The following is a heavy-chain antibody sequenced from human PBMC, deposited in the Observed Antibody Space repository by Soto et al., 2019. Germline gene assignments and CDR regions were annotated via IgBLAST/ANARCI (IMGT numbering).Heavy chain of an antibody. CDR2: ISATGGNI. CDR1: GFTFSDYA. Sequence: EVQLLESGGGLARPGGSLRLSCVASGFTFSDYAMTWDRQAPGKGLEWVATISATGGNIEYTDSLKGRFTISRDNSKNTLYLQLNGLTSDDTAVHYCAIVAGGSGYFDLWGRGTLVIVSS. D-gene: IGHD3-10*01. V-gene: IGHV3-23*01. J-gene: IGHJ2*01. CDR3: AIVAGGSGYFDL.